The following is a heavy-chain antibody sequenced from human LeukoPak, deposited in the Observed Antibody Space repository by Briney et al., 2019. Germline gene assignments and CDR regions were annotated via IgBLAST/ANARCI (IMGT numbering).Heavy chain of an antibody. Sequence: PSETLSLTCTVSGGSISNYYWSWIRQPAGKGLEWIGRIYTSGVINYNPSLKSRVTMSVDTSKNQFSLKLSSVTAADTAVYYCARQGSGSYYNIDYWGQGTLVTVSS. D-gene: IGHD3-10*01. CDR3: ARQGSGSYYNIDY. CDR1: GGSISNYY. V-gene: IGHV4-4*07. J-gene: IGHJ4*02. CDR2: IYTSGVI.